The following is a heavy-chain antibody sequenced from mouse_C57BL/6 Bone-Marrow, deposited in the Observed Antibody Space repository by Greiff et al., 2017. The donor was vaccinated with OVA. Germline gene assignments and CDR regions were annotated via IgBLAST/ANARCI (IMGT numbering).Heavy chain of an antibody. D-gene: IGHD5-5*01. V-gene: IGHV1-50*01. Sequence: QVQLQQPGAELVKPGASVKLSCKASGYTFTSYWMYWVNQRPGQGLEWIGEIDPYASNTNYNQTFKGKATLTVDTSNSTAYMQLSGMTSEDSAVYYCAIGTTSCGDRGPRVTVTA. CDR2: IDPYASNT. J-gene: IGHJ3*01. CDR1: GYTFTSYW. CDR3: AIGTTSC.